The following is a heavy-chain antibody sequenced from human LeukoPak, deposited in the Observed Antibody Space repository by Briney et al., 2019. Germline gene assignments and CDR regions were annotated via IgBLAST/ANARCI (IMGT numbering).Heavy chain of an antibody. V-gene: IGHV3-48*02. CDR1: RFTFRHYR. CDR3: ATEWIDY. CDR2: ISSSSSTI. Sequence: GGSVRLSCVASRFTFRHYRLNWVRPATAKGLEWVSYISSSSSTIYYADSVKGTFTISRDNAKNSLYLQMNSLRDEDTAVHYCATEWIDYWGQGTLVTVSS. J-gene: IGHJ4*02.